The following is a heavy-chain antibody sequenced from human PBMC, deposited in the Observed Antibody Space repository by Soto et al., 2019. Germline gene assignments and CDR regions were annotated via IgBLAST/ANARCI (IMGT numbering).Heavy chain of an antibody. V-gene: IGHV3-23*01. J-gene: IGHJ4*02. CDR2: ISSSGGST. D-gene: IGHD2-15*01. Sequence: GGSLRLSCAASGFTFSSNAMSWVRQAPGKGLEWVSGISSSGGSTYYADSVKGRFTISRDNSKNMLYLQMNNLRAEDTAVYYCAKAQGGSYFDYWGQGTPVT. CDR1: GFTFSSNA. CDR3: AKAQGGSYFDY.